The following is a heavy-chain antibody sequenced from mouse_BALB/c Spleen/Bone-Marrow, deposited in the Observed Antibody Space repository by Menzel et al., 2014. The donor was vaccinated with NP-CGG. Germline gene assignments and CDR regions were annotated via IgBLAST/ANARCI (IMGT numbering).Heavy chain of an antibody. J-gene: IGHJ2*01. V-gene: IGHV2-9*02. Sequence: VKLMESGPGLVAPSQSLSITCTVSGFSLTSYGVHWVRQPPGKGLEWLGVIWAGGITNYNSTLMSRLSISKDNSKGQVFLKMNSLQSDDTAMYYCARGLRLRDYFDYWGQGTTLTVSS. CDR3: ARGLRLRDYFDY. CDR2: IWAGGIT. D-gene: IGHD1-2*01. CDR1: GFSLTSYG.